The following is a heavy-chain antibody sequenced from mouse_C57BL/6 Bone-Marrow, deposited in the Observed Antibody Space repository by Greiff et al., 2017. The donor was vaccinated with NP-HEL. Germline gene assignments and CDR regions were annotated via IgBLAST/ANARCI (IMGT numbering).Heavy chain of an antibody. CDR3: ARLAMDY. CDR1: GYTFTSYW. CDR2: IDPSDSET. V-gene: IGHV1-52*01. J-gene: IGHJ4*01. Sequence: QVHVKQPGAELVRPGSSVKPSCKASGYTFTSYWMHWVKQRPIQGLEWIGNIDPSDSETHYNQKFKDKATLTVDKSSSTAYMQLSSLTSEDSAVYYCARLAMDYWGQGTSVTVSS.